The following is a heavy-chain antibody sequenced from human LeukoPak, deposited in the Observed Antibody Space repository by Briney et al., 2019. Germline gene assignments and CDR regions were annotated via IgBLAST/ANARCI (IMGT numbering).Heavy chain of an antibody. V-gene: IGHV3-15*01. CDR1: GFTFSNAW. Sequence: PGGSLRLSCAASGFTFSNAWMSWLRKAPGKGREWVGSSKSKTDGGTTDYAAPVKGRFTISRDDSKNTLYLQMNSLKTEDTAVYYCVGYRYYFDYWGQGTLVTVSS. J-gene: IGHJ4*02. CDR2: SKSKTDGGTT. CDR3: VGYRYYFDY. D-gene: IGHD3-16*02.